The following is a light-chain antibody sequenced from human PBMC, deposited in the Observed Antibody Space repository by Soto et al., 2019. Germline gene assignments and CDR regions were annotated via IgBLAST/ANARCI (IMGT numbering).Light chain of an antibody. Sequence: EIVLTQSPATLSLSPGERATLSCGASQSVSTYLAWYQQKPGQAPRLLIYDASNRGTGIPARFSGSGSGTDFILTISSLEPEDFAVYYCQQRSSWPIFTFGPGTKVDIK. J-gene: IGKJ3*01. CDR3: QQRSSWPIFT. CDR2: DAS. V-gene: IGKV3-11*01. CDR1: QSVSTY.